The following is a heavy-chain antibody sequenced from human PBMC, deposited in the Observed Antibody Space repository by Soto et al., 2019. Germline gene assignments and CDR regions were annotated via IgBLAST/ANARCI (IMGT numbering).Heavy chain of an antibody. CDR1: GGSINSGGYC. V-gene: IGHV4-31*03. CDR2: ISYGRST. J-gene: IGHJ4*02. Sequence: QVQLQESGPGLVKPSQTLSLTCTVSGGSINSGGYCWSWIRQHPGKGLGWIGCISYGRSTSYNPSLKSRVTISVDTPKNQFSLKLTSVTAADTAVYYCSRGILVWGQGALITVSS. CDR3: SRGILV. D-gene: IGHD5-18*01.